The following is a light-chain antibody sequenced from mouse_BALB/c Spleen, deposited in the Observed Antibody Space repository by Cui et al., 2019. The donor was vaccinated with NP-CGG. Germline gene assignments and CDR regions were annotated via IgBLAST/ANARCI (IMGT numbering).Light chain of an antibody. V-gene: IGLV1*01. CDR3: ALWYSNHWV. CDR1: TGPITTSNY. J-gene: IGLJ1*01. Sequence: QAVVTQESALTTSPGETVTLTCRPTTGPITTSNYANWVQEKPDHLFTGLIGGSKNRAPGVPARFSGSLIGDKAALTITGAQTEDEAIYFCALWYSNHWVFGGGTKTDCP. CDR2: GSK.